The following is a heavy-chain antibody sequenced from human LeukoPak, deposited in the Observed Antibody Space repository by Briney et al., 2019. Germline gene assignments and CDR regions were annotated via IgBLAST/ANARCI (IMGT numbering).Heavy chain of an antibody. Sequence: SETLSLTCTVSGGSISSGSYYWNWIRQPAGKGLEWIGRIYYSGSTNYNPSLKSRVTISVDTSKNQFSLKLRSVTAANTAVYYCARERDSSFGCFDYWGQGTLVTVSS. CDR2: IYYSGST. D-gene: IGHD6-6*01. V-gene: IGHV4-61*10. J-gene: IGHJ4*02. CDR1: GGSISSGSYY. CDR3: ARERDSSFGCFDY.